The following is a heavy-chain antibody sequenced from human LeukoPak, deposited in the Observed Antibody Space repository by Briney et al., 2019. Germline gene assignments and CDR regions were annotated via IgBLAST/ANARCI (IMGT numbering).Heavy chain of an antibody. Sequence: PGRSLRLSCAASGFTFSSYGMHWVRQAPGKGLEWVAVISYDGSNKYYADSVKGRFTISRDNSKNTLYLQMNSLSAEDTAVYYCAKDQGYGDYVGYFDYWGQGTLVTVSS. CDR2: ISYDGSNK. J-gene: IGHJ4*02. CDR1: GFTFSSYG. D-gene: IGHD4-17*01. V-gene: IGHV3-30*18. CDR3: AKDQGYGDYVGYFDY.